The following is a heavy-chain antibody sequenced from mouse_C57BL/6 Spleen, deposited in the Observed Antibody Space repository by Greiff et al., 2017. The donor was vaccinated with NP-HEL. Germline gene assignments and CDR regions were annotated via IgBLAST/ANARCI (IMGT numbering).Heavy chain of an antibody. CDR1: GFTFSSYA. V-gene: IGHV5-4*01. Sequence: DVQLVESGGGLVKPGGSLKLSCAASGFTFSSYAMSWVRQTPEKRLEWVATISDGGSYTYYPDNVKGRFTISRDNAKNNLYLQMSHLKSEDTAMYYCARSLLGNRPYAMDYWGQGTSVTVSS. CDR2: ISDGGSYT. D-gene: IGHD2-1*01. CDR3: ARSLLGNRPYAMDY. J-gene: IGHJ4*01.